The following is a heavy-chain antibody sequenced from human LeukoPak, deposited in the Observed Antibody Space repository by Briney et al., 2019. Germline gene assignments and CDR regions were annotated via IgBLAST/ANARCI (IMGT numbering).Heavy chain of an antibody. D-gene: IGHD5-18*01. Sequence: PGGSLRLSCSASGFTFSSYAMHWVRQAPGKGLECVSAISSNGGSTYYADSVKGRFTISRDNSKNTLYLQMSSLRAEDTAVYYCVKGMDIAMVSAFDYWGQGTLVTVSS. V-gene: IGHV3-64D*09. CDR1: GFTFSSYA. J-gene: IGHJ4*02. CDR2: ISSNGGST. CDR3: VKGMDIAMVSAFDY.